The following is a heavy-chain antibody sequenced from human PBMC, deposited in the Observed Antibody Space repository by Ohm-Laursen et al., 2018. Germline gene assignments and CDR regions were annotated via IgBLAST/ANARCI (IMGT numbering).Heavy chain of an antibody. V-gene: IGHV4-61*01. J-gene: IGHJ6*02. D-gene: IGHD3-22*01. Sequence: GTLSLTCPVSGGSVSSGSYYWSWIRQPPGKGLEWIGNIYYSGSTNYNPSLKSRVTISADMSKNQFSLKLSSVTAADTAVYYCASIPRPDYYDSSGYQDGMDVWGQGTTVTVSS. CDR2: IYYSGST. CDR1: GGSVSSGSYY. CDR3: ASIPRPDYYDSSGYQDGMDV.